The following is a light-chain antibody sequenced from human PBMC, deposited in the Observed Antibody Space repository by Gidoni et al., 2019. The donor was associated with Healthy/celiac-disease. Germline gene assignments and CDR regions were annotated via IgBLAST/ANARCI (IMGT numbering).Light chain of an antibody. CDR2: DDS. CDR1: NIGSKS. Sequence: SYVLTQPPSVSVAPGQTARITCGGNNIGSKSVHWYQQKPGQDPVLVVYDDSDRPSGIPERFSGSNSGTPATLTIRRVEAGDEADYYCQVWDSSSDPVVFGGGTKLTVL. CDR3: QVWDSSSDPVV. J-gene: IGLJ2*01. V-gene: IGLV3-21*02.